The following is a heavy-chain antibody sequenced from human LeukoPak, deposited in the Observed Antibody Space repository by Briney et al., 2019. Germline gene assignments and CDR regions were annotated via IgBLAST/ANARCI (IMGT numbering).Heavy chain of an antibody. D-gene: IGHD4-23*01. CDR1: GYTFTSYD. J-gene: IGHJ4*02. V-gene: IGHV1-18*01. CDR3: ARTGSDYGGHSFDY. CDR2: ISVYNGNT. Sequence: ASVKVSCKASGYTFTSYDFSWVRQAPGQGLEWMGWISVYNGNTNYAPKLQGRVTMTTDTSTSTAYMELWSLRSDDTAVYFCARTGSDYGGHSFDYWGQGTLVTVSS.